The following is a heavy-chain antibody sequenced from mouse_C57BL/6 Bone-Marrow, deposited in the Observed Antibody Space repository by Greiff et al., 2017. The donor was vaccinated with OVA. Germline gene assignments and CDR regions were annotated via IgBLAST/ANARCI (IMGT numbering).Heavy chain of an antibody. CDR1: GYTFPDYY. J-gene: IGHJ4*01. CDR3: ARWGGNSPYYAMDY. D-gene: IGHD1-1*01. CDR2: IYPGSGNT. Sequence: QVQLKQSGAELVRPGASVKLSCKASGYTFPDYYINWVKQRPGQGLEWIARIYPGSGNTYYNEKFKGKATLTAATSSSTAYMQLSSLTSEASAVYFCARWGGNSPYYAMDYWGQGTSVTVSS. V-gene: IGHV1-76*01.